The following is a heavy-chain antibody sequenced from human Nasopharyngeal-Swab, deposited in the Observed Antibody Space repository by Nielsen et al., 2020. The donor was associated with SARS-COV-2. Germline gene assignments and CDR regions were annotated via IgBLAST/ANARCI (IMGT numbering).Heavy chain of an antibody. CDR3: AALLNYGDYGPDY. CDR2: IRWNSDYI. V-gene: IGHV3-9*01. D-gene: IGHD4-17*01. Sequence: LKISCTASGFTFDEYTMHWVRQAPGKGVEWVSGIRWNSDYIGYTDSVKGRFVISRDNAKNSLYLQMNSLRAEDTALYYCAALLNYGDYGPDYWGQGTLVTVSS. J-gene: IGHJ4*02. CDR1: GFTFDEYT.